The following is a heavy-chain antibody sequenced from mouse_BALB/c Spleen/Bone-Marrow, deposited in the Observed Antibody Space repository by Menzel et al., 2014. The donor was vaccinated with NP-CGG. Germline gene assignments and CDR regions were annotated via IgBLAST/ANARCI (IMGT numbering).Heavy chain of an antibody. V-gene: IGHV2-9*02. CDR2: LWAGGST. Sequence: QVQLKESGPGLVAPSQSLSITCTVSGFSLTDYGVHWVRQPPGKGLEWLGVLWAGGSTNYNSTLMSRLSISKDNSKSQVFLKMNSLQTDDTAMYYCAREGSGYYGSSGDAMDYWGQGTSVTVSS. J-gene: IGHJ4*01. CDR3: AREGSGYYGSSGDAMDY. CDR1: GFSLTDYG. D-gene: IGHD1-1*01.